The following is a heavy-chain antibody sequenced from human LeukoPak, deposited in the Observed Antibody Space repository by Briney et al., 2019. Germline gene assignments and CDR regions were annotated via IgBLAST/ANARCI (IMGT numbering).Heavy chain of an antibody. CDR2: IIPIFGTA. CDR1: GGTFSSYA. D-gene: IGHD5-24*01. CDR3: ARGGDGYIRFDY. J-gene: IGHJ4*02. V-gene: IGHV1-69*05. Sequence: SVKVSCKASGGTFSSYAISWVRQAPGQGLEWMGGIIPIFGTANYAQKFQGRVTITTDESTSTANMELSSLRSEDTAVYYCARGGDGYIRFDYWGQGTLVTVSS.